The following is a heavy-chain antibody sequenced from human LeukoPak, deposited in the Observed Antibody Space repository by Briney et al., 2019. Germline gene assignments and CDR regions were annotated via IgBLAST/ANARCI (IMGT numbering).Heavy chain of an antibody. Sequence: SETLSLTCTVSGGSISTYYWSWIRQPPGKGLEWIGYIHYSGTTNYSPFLKSRVTISVDTSKNRFSLRLTSLTAADTAVYFCAGGGWSFDAFDFWGQGTMVTVSS. D-gene: IGHD6-19*01. CDR3: AGGGWSFDAFDF. CDR1: GGSISTYY. V-gene: IGHV4-59*08. CDR2: IHYSGTT. J-gene: IGHJ3*01.